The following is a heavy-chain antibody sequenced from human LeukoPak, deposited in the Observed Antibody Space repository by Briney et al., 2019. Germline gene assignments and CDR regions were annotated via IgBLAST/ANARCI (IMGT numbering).Heavy chain of an antibody. CDR2: INHSGST. D-gene: IGHD1-7*01. CDR1: GGSFSGCY. Sequence: PSETLSHTCAVYGGSFSGCYWSWIRQPPGKGLEWIEEINHSGSTNYNPSLKSRVTISVDTSKNQFSLKLSSVTAADTAVYYCARGLNWNYNYWGQGALVTVSS. CDR3: ARGLNWNYNY. J-gene: IGHJ4*02. V-gene: IGHV4-34*01.